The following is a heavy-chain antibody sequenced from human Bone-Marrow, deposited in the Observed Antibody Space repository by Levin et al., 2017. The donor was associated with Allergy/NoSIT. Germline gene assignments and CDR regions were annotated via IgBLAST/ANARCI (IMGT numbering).Heavy chain of an antibody. Sequence: PGGSLRLSCVASGFSLSHYDMIWVRQSPGKGLEWLSTISNTGTTVSFADSVKGRFTVSSDNTKKSLFLEMNSLRADDTAIYYCARGSFRTACLLGYYYGLDVWGQGTTVSVSS. V-gene: IGHV3-48*03. CDR3: ARGSFRTACLLGYYYGLDV. CDR1: GFSLSHYD. D-gene: IGHD2-21*02. J-gene: IGHJ6*02. CDR2: ISNTGTTV.